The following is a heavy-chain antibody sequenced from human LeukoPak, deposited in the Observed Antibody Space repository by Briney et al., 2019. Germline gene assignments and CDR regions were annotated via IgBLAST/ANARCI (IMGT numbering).Heavy chain of an antibody. CDR3: ARSFGVKYYYYMDV. J-gene: IGHJ6*03. CDR2: IYHSGST. Sequence: SETLSLTCAVSGGSISSSNWWSWVRQPPGKGLEWIGEIYHSGSTNYNPPLKSRVTISVDTSKNQFSLKLSSVTAADTAVYYCARSFGVKYYYYMDVWGKGTTVTVSS. CDR1: GGSISSSNW. D-gene: IGHD3-3*01. V-gene: IGHV4-4*02.